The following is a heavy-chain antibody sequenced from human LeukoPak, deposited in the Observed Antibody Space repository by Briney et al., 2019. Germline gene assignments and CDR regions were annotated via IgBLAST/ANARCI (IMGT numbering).Heavy chain of an antibody. V-gene: IGHV3-7*01. CDR3: ARETTIVVVVAATPFDY. CDR1: GFTFSSYW. J-gene: IGHJ4*02. Sequence: GGSLRLSCAASGFTFSSYWMSWVRQAPGKGLEWVASIKQDGSEKYYVDSVKGRFTISRDNAKNSLYLQMNSLRAEDTAVYYCARETTIVVVVAATPFDYWGQGTLVTVSS. D-gene: IGHD2-15*01. CDR2: IKQDGSEK.